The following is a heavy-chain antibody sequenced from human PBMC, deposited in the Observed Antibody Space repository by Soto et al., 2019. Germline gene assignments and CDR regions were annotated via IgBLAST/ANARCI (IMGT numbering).Heavy chain of an antibody. CDR2: FDPEDGET. D-gene: IGHD2-15*01. Sequence: ASVKVSCKVSGYTLTELSMHWVRQAPGKGLEWMGGFDPEDGETIYAQKFQGRVTMTEDTSTDTAYMELRSLRSDDTAVYYCARGLMVVAATFDYWGQGTLVTVSS. CDR1: GYTLTELS. J-gene: IGHJ4*02. V-gene: IGHV1-24*01. CDR3: ARGLMVVAATFDY.